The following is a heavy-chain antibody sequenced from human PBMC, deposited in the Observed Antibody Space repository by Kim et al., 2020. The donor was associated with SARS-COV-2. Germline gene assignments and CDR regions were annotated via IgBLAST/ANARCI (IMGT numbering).Heavy chain of an antibody. CDR1: GYSFSSYW. CDR2: TNPSDSDT. D-gene: IGHD3-22*01. V-gene: IGHV5-51*01. Sequence: GESLKISCKGSGYSFSSYWIEWVRQMPGKGLEWMGITNPSDSDTRYSPSFQGQVTISADMSITTAYLQWSSLRASDTAMYYCVRLEISGYYYVNYWGQVTLVTASS. CDR3: VRLEISGYYYVNY. J-gene: IGHJ4*02.